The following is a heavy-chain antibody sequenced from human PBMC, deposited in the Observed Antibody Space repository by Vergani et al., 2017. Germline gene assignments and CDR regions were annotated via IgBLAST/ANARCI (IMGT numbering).Heavy chain of an antibody. CDR1: GYSISSGYY. D-gene: IGHD2-15*01. Sequence: QVQMQESGPGLVKTSETLSLICAVSGYSISSGYYWGWIRQPPGKGLEWIGSIHHSGSTYYNPSLTSRVTISVDTSKNQFSLKLSSVTAADTAVYYFARVDARVPATSHFYYMDVWGKGTTVVVSS. V-gene: IGHV4-38-2*01. CDR2: IHHSGST. CDR3: ARVDARVPATSHFYYMDV. J-gene: IGHJ6*03.